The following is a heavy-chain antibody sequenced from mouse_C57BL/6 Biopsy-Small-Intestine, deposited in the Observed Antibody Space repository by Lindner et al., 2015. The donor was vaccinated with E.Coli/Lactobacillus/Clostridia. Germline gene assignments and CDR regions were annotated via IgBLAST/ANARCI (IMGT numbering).Heavy chain of an antibody. V-gene: IGHV1-54*01. CDR2: INPGSGGT. CDR1: GYAFTNYL. Sequence: VQLQESGAELVRPGTSVKVSCKASGYAFTNYLIEWVKQRPGQGLEWIGVINPGSGGTNYNEKFKGKATLTADKSSSTAYMQLSSLTSEDSAVYFCARDRSGGYYAMDVLGSRNLSHRLL. CDR3: ARDRSGGYYAMDV. D-gene: IGHD1-3*01. J-gene: IGHJ4*01.